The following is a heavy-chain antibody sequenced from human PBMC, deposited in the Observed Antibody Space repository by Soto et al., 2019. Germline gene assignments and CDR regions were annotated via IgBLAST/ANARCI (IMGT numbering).Heavy chain of an antibody. CDR1: GGSMTGHA. CDR2: FYPSGSA. V-gene: IGHV4-4*07. Sequence: SETLSLTCSISGGSMTGHAWVWIRQAAGKGLEWIGHFYPSGSASYNPTPRSRLTMSLDTSHNHFFLNLTSATTADTAVYYCVRGKSYSVYDFWGPGTLVTVSS. CDR3: VRGKSYSVYDF. D-gene: IGHD5-12*01. J-gene: IGHJ4*02.